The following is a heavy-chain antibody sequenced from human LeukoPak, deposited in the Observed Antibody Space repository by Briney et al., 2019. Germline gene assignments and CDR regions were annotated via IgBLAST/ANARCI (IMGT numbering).Heavy chain of an antibody. CDR1: GFTFSSYS. J-gene: IGHJ4*02. D-gene: IGHD2-15*01. CDR2: ISSISSYI. V-gene: IGHV3-21*01. CDR3: ARGGYCSGGSCYFDTDY. Sequence: RGYLRLSCAASGFTFSSYSMNWVRQAPGKGREWVSSISSISSYIYYADSVKGRFTISRDNAKNSLYLKMNSLRGGDTGVYYCARGGYCSGGSCYFDTDYWGQGTLVTVSS.